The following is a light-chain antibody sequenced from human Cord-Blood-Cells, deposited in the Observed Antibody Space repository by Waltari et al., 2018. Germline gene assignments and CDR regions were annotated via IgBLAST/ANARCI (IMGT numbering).Light chain of an antibody. V-gene: IGLV2-14*01. Sequence: QSALNQPASVSGSPGQSITISCTGPSSDVGGYNYVSWYQKHPGKAPKLMIYDVSNRPSGVSNRFAGSRSGNTASLTISGLQAEDEADYDCSSYTSSSTYVFGTGTKVTVL. CDR1: SSDVGGYNY. CDR2: DVS. J-gene: IGLJ1*01. CDR3: SSYTSSSTYV.